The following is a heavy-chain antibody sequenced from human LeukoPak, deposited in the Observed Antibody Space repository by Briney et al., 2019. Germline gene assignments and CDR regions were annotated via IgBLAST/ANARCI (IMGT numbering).Heavy chain of an antibody. Sequence: GGSLRLSCAASGFTFSSYAMHWVRQAPGKGLEWVAVISYDGSNKYYADSVKGRFTISRDNSKNTLYLQMNSLRAEDTAVYYCAKDAFDIWGQGTMVTVSS. J-gene: IGHJ3*02. CDR2: ISYDGSNK. V-gene: IGHV3-30*04. CDR1: GFTFSSYA. CDR3: AKDAFDI.